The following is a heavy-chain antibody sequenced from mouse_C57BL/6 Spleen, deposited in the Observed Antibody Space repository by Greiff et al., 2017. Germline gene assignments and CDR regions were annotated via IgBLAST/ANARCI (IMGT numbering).Heavy chain of an antibody. CDR1: GFTFSSYG. V-gene: IGHV5-6*01. CDR3: ARPATMVTTGFAY. J-gene: IGHJ3*01. CDR2: ISSGGSYT. D-gene: IGHD2-2*01. Sequence: EVQGVESGGDLVKPGGSLKLSCAASGFTFSSYGMSWVRQTPDKRLEWVATISSGGSYTYYPDSVKGRFTISRDNAKNTLYLQMSSLKSEDTAMYYCARPATMVTTGFAYWGQGTLVTVSA.